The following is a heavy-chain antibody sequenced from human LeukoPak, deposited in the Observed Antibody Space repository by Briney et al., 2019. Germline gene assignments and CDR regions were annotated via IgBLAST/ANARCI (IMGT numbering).Heavy chain of an antibody. CDR2: IKSKTDGETT. CDR3: TAGDAY. V-gene: IGHV3-15*01. J-gene: IGHJ4*02. Sequence: GGSLRLSCAASGFTFSSYSMNWVRQAPGKGLEWLGRIKSKTDGETTDYAAPVKGRFTISRDDSENTVSLQMNGLKTEDTAVYYCTAGDAYWGQGALVTVSS. CDR1: GFTFSSYS.